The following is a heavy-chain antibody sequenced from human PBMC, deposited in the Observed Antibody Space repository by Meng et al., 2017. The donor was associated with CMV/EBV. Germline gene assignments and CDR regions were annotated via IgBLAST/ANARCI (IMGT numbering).Heavy chain of an antibody. CDR1: GYTFTSYG. J-gene: IGHJ4*02. D-gene: IGHD1-7*01. CDR3: ARDRNWNYYDISANLDY. CDR2: ISAYNGNT. Sequence: ASVKVSCKASGYTFTSYGSSWVRQAPGQGREWMGWISAYNGNTNYAQKLQGRVTMTTDTSTSTAYMELRSLRSDNTAVYYCARDRNWNYYDISANLDYWGQGTQVTVSS. V-gene: IGHV1-18*01.